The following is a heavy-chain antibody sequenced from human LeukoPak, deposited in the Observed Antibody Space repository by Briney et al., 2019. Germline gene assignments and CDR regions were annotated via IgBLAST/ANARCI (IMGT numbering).Heavy chain of an antibody. Sequence: PGGSLRLSCAASGFTFSSYGMHWVRQAPGKGLEGGAVISYDGSNKYYADSVKGRFTISRDNSKNTLYLQMNSLRAEDTAVYYCAKDGLAAALDYWGQGTLVTVSS. J-gene: IGHJ4*02. V-gene: IGHV3-30*18. CDR1: GFTFSSYG. D-gene: IGHD6-13*01. CDR3: AKDGLAAALDY. CDR2: ISYDGSNK.